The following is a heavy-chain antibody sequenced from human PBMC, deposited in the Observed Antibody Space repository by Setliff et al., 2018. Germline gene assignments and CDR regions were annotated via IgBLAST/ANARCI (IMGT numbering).Heavy chain of an antibody. Sequence: GGSLRLSCAASGFTFRGFAMHWVRQAPGKGREWVAFIRHDESEIYYTNSVKGRFTASRDNSKNTLYLQMNILRPEDTALYYCVRDSSADYYDNDYFKYWGQGALVTVSS. CDR3: VRDSSADYYDNDYFKY. CDR2: IRHDESEI. J-gene: IGHJ1*01. V-gene: IGHV3-30*02. CDR1: GFTFRGFA. D-gene: IGHD2-21*02.